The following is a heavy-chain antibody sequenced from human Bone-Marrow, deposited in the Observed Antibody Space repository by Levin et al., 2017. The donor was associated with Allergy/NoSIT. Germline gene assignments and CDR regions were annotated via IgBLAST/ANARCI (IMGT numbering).Heavy chain of an antibody. D-gene: IGHD6-13*01. CDR1: GFSVSRHY. J-gene: IGHJ4*02. Sequence: PGESLKISCAASGFSVSRHYMSWVRQAPGKGLEWVSLIYSNGDTQYADSVKGRFTISRDNSRNTLYLQMNSLRGDDTAVYYCARNGVGTAAGTPWGQGTLVTVSS. CDR2: IYSNGDT. V-gene: IGHV3-66*01. CDR3: ARNGVGTAAGTP.